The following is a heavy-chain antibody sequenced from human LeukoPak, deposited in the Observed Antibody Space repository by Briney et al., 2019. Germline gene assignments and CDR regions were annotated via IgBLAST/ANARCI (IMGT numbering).Heavy chain of an antibody. J-gene: IGHJ6*03. V-gene: IGHV1-18*01. Sequence: GASVKVSCKASGYTFTSYAFSWVRQAPGQGLEWMGWISAYNGNTNYAQKLQGRVTMTTDTSTSTAYMELRSLRSDDTAVYYYARDVRGYSYGYYYYYYMDVWGKGTTVTVSS. CDR1: GYTFTSYA. D-gene: IGHD5-18*01. CDR2: ISAYNGNT. CDR3: ARDVRGYSYGYYYYYYMDV.